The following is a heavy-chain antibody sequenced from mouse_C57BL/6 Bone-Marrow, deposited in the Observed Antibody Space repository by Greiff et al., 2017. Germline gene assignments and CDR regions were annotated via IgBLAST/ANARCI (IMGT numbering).Heavy chain of an antibody. CDR1: GYTFTGYW. CDR3: ARDVTAQATAWFAY. D-gene: IGHD3-2*02. Sequence: QVQLKQSGAELMKPGASVKLSCKATGYTFTGYWIEWVKQRPGHGLEWIGEILPGSSSTNTNEKFMGKATFTADTSSNTAYMQLRSLTTEDSAIYYCARDVTAQATAWFAYWGQGALVTVSA. CDR2: ILPGSSST. V-gene: IGHV1-9*01. J-gene: IGHJ3*01.